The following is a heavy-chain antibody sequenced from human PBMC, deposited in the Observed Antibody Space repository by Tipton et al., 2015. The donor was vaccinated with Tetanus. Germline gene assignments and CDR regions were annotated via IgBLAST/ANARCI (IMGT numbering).Heavy chain of an antibody. CDR3: AGVTAQRTELYFEH. V-gene: IGHV4-59*02. Sequence: LVKPTETLSLTCTVSGDSVSGYYWSWIRQPPGKGLEWVGYVYYTGDTNYNPSLKSRVTISMDRSENQISLKMTSVTAADTAVYYCAGVTAQRTELYFEHWGQGTQVTVSS. CDR1: GDSVSGYY. J-gene: IGHJ1*01. CDR2: VYYTGDT. D-gene: IGHD2-8*02.